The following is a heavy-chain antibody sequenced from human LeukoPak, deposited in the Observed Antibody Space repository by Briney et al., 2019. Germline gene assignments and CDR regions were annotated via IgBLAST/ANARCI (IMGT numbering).Heavy chain of an antibody. J-gene: IGHJ4*02. CDR2: IWYDGNKK. CDR1: GFTFSSYA. V-gene: IGHV3-33*01. D-gene: IGHD5-12*01. CDR3: ARDRGYDPHYYFDY. Sequence: GRSLRLSCAASGFTFSSYAMHWVRQAPGKGLEWVALIWYDGNKKYFEDSVKGRFTISRDNSKNMLYLQMNSLRAEDTAVYYCARDRGYDPHYYFDYWGQGTLVTVSS.